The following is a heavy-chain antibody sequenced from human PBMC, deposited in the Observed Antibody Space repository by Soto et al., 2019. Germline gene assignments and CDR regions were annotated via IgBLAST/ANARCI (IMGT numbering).Heavy chain of an antibody. CDR3: AKATATGGGAFEI. V-gene: IGHV3-23*01. CDR1: GFICSSYD. Sequence: GGSLRLSCAVSGFICSSYDMSWVRQAPGKGLEWVSTILVGGSTHYEDSVKGRFTVSRDTSKNTVYLQMNSLTAGDTAVYYCAKATATGGGAFEICGQGTMVTVSS. D-gene: IGHD2-8*02. J-gene: IGHJ3*02. CDR2: ILVGGST.